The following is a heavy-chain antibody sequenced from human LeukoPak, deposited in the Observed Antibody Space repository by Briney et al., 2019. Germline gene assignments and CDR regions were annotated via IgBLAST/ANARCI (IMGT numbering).Heavy chain of an antibody. CDR3: TRHVRGGLGATHYYYYMDV. D-gene: IGHD1-26*01. CDR2: IGTSSGNT. CDR1: GFSFSHYS. J-gene: IGHJ6*03. V-gene: IGHV3-21*04. Sequence: GGSLRLSCAASGFSFSHYSMNWVRQAPGKGLEWVSSIGTSSGNTNYGDSVKGRFTISRDNAKNSLYLQMNSLKTEDTAVYYCTRHVRGGLGATHYYYYMDVWGKGTTVTVSS.